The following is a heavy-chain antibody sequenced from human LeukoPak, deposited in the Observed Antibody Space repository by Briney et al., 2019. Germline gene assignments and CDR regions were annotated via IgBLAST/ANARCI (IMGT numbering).Heavy chain of an antibody. CDR2: IYYTGST. V-gene: IGHV4-61*01. D-gene: IGHD2-15*01. CDR1: GGSVTSGSYY. CDR3: ARLWAGNQRGHCSGGSCYYDWFDP. Sequence: SETLSLTCTVSGGSVTSGSYYWTWIRQPPGKGLEWIGFIYYTGSTNYNPSLKSRVTISVDTSKNQFSLKLSSVTAADTAVYYCARLWAGNQRGHCSGGSCYYDWFDPWGQGTLVTVSS. J-gene: IGHJ5*02.